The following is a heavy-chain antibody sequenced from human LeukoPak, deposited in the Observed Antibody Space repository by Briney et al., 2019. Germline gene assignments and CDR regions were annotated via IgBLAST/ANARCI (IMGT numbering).Heavy chain of an antibody. CDR2: ISSSGSSI. CDR3: XXXSXXVXXVXXXXP. Sequence: CAXSXFTFSSYSMNWVRQAPGKGLEGVSYISSSGSSIYYADSVKGRFTISRDNAKNSLYLQMNSLRAEDTAVYYCXXXSXXVXXVXXXXPWGQXXXXTVSS. V-gene: IGHV3-48*04. CDR1: XFTFSSYS. J-gene: IGHJ5*02. D-gene: IGHD3-10*01.